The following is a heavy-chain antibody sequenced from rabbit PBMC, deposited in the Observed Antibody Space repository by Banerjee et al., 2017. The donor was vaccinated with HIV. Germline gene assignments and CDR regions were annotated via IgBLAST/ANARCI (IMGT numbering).Heavy chain of an antibody. CDR3: ARDRTYVGDVDSSFNC. CDR2: IYTGSSGST. CDR1: GFSFSSGYW. Sequence: EESGGDLVKPEGSLTLTCTASGFSFSSGYWIHWVRQAPGKGLEWIACIYTGSSGSTAYASWAKGRITTSKSTSATVTLQMTSLTAADTASYFCARDRTYVGDVDSSFNCWGPGTLVTVS. D-gene: IGHD4-2*01. J-gene: IGHJ4*01. V-gene: IGHV1S45*01.